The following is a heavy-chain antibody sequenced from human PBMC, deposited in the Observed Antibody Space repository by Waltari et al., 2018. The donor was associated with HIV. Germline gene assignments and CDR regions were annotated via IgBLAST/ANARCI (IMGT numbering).Heavy chain of an antibody. J-gene: IGHJ2*01. Sequence: QVQLQESGPGLVKPSETLSLTCTVSGGSISGYYWSWVRQPPGKGLEWIVSISYSGTTDDSPSLKSRISTSVDTSNNQVILNLSSATAADTAVYYCARDLGRVTTDESGYFDLWGRGTLVTVSS. CDR2: ISYSGTT. D-gene: IGHD2-21*02. CDR3: ARDLGRVTTDESGYFDL. CDR1: GGSISGYY. V-gene: IGHV4-59*01.